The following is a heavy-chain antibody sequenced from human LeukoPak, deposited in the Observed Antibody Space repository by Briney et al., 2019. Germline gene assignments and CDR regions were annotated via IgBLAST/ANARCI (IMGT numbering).Heavy chain of an antibody. J-gene: IGHJ6*03. CDR1: GGSISSYY. D-gene: IGHD2-21*01. CDR2: IYYSGST. CDR3: ARVGLEVSLYYYYYMDV. V-gene: IGHV4-59*01. Sequence: PSETLSLTCTVSGGSISSYYWSWIRQPPGKGQEWIGYIYYSGSTNYNPSLKSRVTISVDTSKNQFSLKLSSVTAADTAVYYCARVGLEVSLYYYYYMDVWGKGTTVTVSS.